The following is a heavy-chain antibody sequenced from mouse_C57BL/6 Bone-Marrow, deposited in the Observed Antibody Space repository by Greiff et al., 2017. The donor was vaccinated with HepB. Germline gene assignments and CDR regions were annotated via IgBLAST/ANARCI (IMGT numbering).Heavy chain of an antibody. Sequence: EVKLVESGGGLVQPGGSMKLSCVASGFTFSNYWMNWVRQSPEKGLEWVAQIRLKSDNYATHYAESVKGRFTISRDDSKSSVYLQMNTLRAEDTGIYYCSQLGREFAYWGQGTLVTVSA. CDR2: IRLKSDNYAT. J-gene: IGHJ3*01. D-gene: IGHD4-1*02. CDR3: SQLGREFAY. V-gene: IGHV6-3*01. CDR1: GFTFSNYW.